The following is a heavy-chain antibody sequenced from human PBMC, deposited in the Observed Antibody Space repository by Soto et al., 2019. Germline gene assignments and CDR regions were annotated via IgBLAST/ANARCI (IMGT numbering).Heavy chain of an antibody. CDR1: GFSLSASGVG. CDR3: AHRYNWNLHDAFDI. J-gene: IGHJ3*02. CDR2: IYWNDDK. Sequence: SGPTLVNPTQTLTLTCTFSGFSLSASGVGVGWIRQPPGKALEWLALIYWNDDKRYSPSLKSRLTITKDTSKNQVVLTMTNMDPVDTATYYCAHRYNWNLHDAFDIWGQGTMVTVSS. D-gene: IGHD1-7*01. V-gene: IGHV2-5*01.